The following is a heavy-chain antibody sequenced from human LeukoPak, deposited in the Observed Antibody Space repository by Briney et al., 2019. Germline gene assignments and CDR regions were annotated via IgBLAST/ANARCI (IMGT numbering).Heavy chain of an antibody. V-gene: IGHV1-2*02. CDR3: ARSVVAATLVDY. CDR2: INPNRGGT. J-gene: IGHJ4*02. D-gene: IGHD2-15*01. Sequence: ASVKVSCKASGYTFTGYYMHWVRQAPGQGLEWMGWINPNRGGTNYAQKFQGRVTMTRDTSISTAYMELSWLRSDDTAVYYCARSVVAATLVDYWGQGTLVTVSS. CDR1: GYTFTGYY.